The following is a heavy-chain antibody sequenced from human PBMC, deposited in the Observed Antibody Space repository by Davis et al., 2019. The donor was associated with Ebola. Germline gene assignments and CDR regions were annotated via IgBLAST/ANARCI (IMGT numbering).Heavy chain of an antibody. CDR1: GFTFSDYY. J-gene: IGHJ4*02. V-gene: IGHV3-7*03. CDR2: IKQDGSEK. CDR3: ARDGLPAALNF. D-gene: IGHD2-2*01. Sequence: GESLKISCAASGFTFSDYYMSWIRQAPGKGLEWVANIKQDGSEKYYVDSVKGRFTISRDNAKNSLFLQMSSLRAEDTAMYYCARDGLPAALNFWGQGTLVTVSS.